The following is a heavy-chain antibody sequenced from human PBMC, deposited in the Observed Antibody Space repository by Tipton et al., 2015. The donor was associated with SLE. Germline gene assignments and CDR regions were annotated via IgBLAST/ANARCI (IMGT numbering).Heavy chain of an antibody. V-gene: IGHV3-20*04. Sequence: GSLRLSCVVSGFTFGDYGMSWVRQVPGKGLEWVSGLNWNGYSTGYAGSVKGRFTISRDNGKNSLYLQMNSLRAEDTALYYCTRDVYGGSYVFDLWGQGTLVTVSS. CDR2: LNWNGYST. CDR1: GFTFGDYG. J-gene: IGHJ4*02. D-gene: IGHD1-26*01. CDR3: TRDVYGGSYVFDL.